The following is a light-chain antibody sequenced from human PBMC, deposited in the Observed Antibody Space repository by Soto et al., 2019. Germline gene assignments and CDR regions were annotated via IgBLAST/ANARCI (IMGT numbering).Light chain of an antibody. V-gene: IGKV1-39*01. CDR1: QSISNY. CDR3: QQSYSTLMYT. CDR2: AAS. Sequence: DIQMTQSPSSLSASVGDRVTITCRASQSISNYLNWYQQKPGKAPKLLIYAASSLQSGVPSRFSGSGSGTDFTLTISSLQPEDFATYYCQQSYSTLMYTFGQGTKLVIK. J-gene: IGKJ2*01.